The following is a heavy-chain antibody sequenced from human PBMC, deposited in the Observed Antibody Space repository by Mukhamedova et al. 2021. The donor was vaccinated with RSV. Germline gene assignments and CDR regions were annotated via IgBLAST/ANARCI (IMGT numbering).Heavy chain of an antibody. D-gene: IGHD5-12*01. CDR2: ISAYNGNT. CDR3: ARGAGGYSGFRRVGDMDV. J-gene: IGHJ6*02. Sequence: GWISAYNGNTNYAQKLQGRVTMTTDTSTSTAYMELRSLRSDDTAVYYCARGAGGYSGFRRVGDMDVWGQGTTVTVSS. V-gene: IGHV1-18*01.